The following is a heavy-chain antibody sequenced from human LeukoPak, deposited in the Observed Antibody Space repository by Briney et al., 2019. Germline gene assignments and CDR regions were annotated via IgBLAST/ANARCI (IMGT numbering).Heavy chain of an antibody. CDR3: ARGLGGWLRLFDY. J-gene: IGHJ4*02. CDR2: INHSGST. V-gene: IGHV4-34*01. Sequence: SETLSLTCAVYGGSFSGYYWSWIRQPPGKGLEWIGEINHSGSTNYNPSLKSRVTISVDTFKNQFSLKLSSVTAADTAVYYCARGLGGWLRLFDYWGQGTLVTVSS. CDR1: GGSFSGYY. D-gene: IGHD6-19*01.